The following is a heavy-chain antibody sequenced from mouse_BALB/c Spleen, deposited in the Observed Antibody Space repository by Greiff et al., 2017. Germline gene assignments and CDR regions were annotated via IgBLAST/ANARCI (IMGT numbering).Heavy chain of an antibody. CDR3: AREEYGNYPFAY. Sequence: VKLMESGPGLVAPSQSLSITCTVSGFSLTSYGVHWVRQPPGKGLEWLGVIWAGGSTNYNSALMSRLSISKDNSKSQVFLKMNSLQTDDTAMYYCAREEYGNYPFAYWGQGTLVTVSA. J-gene: IGHJ3*01. CDR2: IWAGGST. V-gene: IGHV2-9*02. CDR1: GFSLTSYG. D-gene: IGHD2-10*02.